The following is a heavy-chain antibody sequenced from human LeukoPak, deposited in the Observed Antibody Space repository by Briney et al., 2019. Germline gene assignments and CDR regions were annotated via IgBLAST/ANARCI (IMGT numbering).Heavy chain of an antibody. CDR3: ARGQPRDFDY. V-gene: IGHV4-39*07. J-gene: IGHJ4*02. Sequence: RPSETLSLTCTVSGGSISSGSYYWGWIRQPPGKGLEWIGEINHSGSTNYNPSLKSRVTISVDTSKNQFSLKLSSVTAADTAVYYCARGQPRDFDYWGQGTLVTVSS. D-gene: IGHD6-19*01. CDR2: INHSGST. CDR1: GGSISSGSYY.